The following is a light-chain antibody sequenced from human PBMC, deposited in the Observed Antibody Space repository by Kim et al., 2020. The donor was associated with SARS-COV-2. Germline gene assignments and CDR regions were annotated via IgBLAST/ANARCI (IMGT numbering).Light chain of an antibody. Sequence: GDRVTITCRASQSISSWLAWYQQKPGKAPNLLIYDASSLESGVPSRFSGSGSGTEFTLTISSLQPDDFATYYCQQYKSYSITFGQGTRLEIK. J-gene: IGKJ5*01. CDR2: DAS. CDR1: QSISSW. V-gene: IGKV1-5*01. CDR3: QQYKSYSIT.